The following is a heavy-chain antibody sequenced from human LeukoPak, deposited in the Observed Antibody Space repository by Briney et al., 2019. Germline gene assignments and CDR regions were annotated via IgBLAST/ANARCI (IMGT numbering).Heavy chain of an antibody. CDR1: GGSISSYY. J-gene: IGHJ6*03. D-gene: IGHD2-15*01. CDR3: ARTTEGYCRGVSCYYYYYYMDV. Sequence: SETLSLTCTVSGGSISSYYWSWIRQPPGKGLEWIGNIYYSGSTNYNPSLKSRVTISVDTSKNQFSLKLSSVTAADTAVYYCARTTEGYCRGVSCYYYYYYMDVWGRGTTVTVSS. CDR2: IYYSGST. V-gene: IGHV4-59*01.